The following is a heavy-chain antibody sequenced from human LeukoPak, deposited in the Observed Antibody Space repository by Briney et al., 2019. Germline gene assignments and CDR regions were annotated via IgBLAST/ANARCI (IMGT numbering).Heavy chain of an antibody. CDR1: GFTFSSYW. J-gene: IGHJ4*02. Sequence: SGGSLRLSCAASGFTFSSYWMSWVRQAPGKGLEWVANIKQDGSEKYYVDSVKGRFTISRDNAKNSLYLQMNSLRAEDTAVYYCARERRILRYFDWLLGTYYFDYWGQGTLVTVSS. CDR2: IKQDGSEK. D-gene: IGHD3-9*01. V-gene: IGHV3-7*01. CDR3: ARERRILRYFDWLLGTYYFDY.